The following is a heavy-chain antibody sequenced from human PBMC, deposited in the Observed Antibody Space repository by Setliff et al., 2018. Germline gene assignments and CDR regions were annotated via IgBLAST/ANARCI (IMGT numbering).Heavy chain of an antibody. D-gene: IGHD2-8*01. Sequence: PGGSLRLSCAASGFSVSTFSMHWVRQTPVKGLEWVARISDDGTNDFYADSVKGRFTISRDNSENTLFLQMTSLRPEDTGIYYCAKVKKPLIRGSGFDYWGRGTLVTVSS. J-gene: IGHJ4*02. CDR1: GFSVSTFS. CDR3: AKVKKPLIRGSGFDY. CDR2: ISDDGTND. V-gene: IGHV3-30*18.